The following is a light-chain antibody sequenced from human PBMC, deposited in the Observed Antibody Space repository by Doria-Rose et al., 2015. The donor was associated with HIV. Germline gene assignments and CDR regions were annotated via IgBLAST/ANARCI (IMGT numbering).Light chain of an antibody. V-gene: IGKV4-1*01. CDR3: QQYYDAPS. J-gene: IGKJ3*01. CDR1: QSLLYTSKNY. CDR2: WAS. Sequence: DIQVTQSPESLGMSLGERATLNCKSNQSLLYTSKNYLAWYQQKPGQRPKLLIYWASTRQSGVPARFSGSGSGTDFTLTISSLEAEDVAVYYCQQYYDAPSFGPGTTVDIK.